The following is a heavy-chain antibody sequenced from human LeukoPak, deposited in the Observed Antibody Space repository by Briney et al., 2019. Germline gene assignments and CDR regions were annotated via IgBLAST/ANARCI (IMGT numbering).Heavy chain of an antibody. CDR2: ISSSSSYI. J-gene: IGHJ4*02. V-gene: IGHV3-21*01. D-gene: IGHD2-15*01. Sequence: PGGSLRLSCAASGFTFSSYSMNWVRQAPGKGLEWVSSISSSSSYIYYADSVKGRFTISRDNAKNSLYLQMNSLRAEDTAVYYCARGYCSGGSCYGGDYWGQGTLVTVSS. CDR3: ARGYCSGGSCYGGDY. CDR1: GFTFSSYS.